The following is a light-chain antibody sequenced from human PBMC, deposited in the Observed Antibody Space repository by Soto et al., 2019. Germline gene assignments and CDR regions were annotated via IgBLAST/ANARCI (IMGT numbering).Light chain of an antibody. CDR1: QSISTW. Sequence: DSQMTQSPSTLSASVGDRVTITCRASQSISTWLAWYQQKPGKAPKLLIYDAPSLQSGVPSRFSGSGSGIEFTLTISSLQPDDFATYYCQQYNSFSGTFGQGTKLEIK. CDR3: QQYNSFSGT. J-gene: IGKJ2*02. V-gene: IGKV1-5*01. CDR2: DAP.